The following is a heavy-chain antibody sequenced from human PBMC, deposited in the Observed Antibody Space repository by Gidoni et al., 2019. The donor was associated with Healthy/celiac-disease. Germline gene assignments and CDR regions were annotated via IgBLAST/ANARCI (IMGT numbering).Heavy chain of an antibody. D-gene: IGHD3-10*01. V-gene: IGHV3-33*01. CDR2: IWYDGSNK. J-gene: IGHJ4*02. CDR3: ARPDYYGSGSYYNPPPFDY. Sequence: QVQLVESGGGVVQPGRSLRLSCAASGFTFSSYGMHWVRQAPGKGLEWVAVIWYDGSNKYYADSVKGRFTISRDNSKNTLYLQMNSLRAEDTAVYYCARPDYYGSGSYYNPPPFDYWGQGTLVTVSS. CDR1: GFTFSSYG.